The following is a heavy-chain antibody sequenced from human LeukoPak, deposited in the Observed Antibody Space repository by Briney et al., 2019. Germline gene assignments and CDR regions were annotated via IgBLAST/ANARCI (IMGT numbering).Heavy chain of an antibody. D-gene: IGHD4-17*01. CDR1: GGSFSGYY. J-gene: IGHJ6*02. CDR3: AKGNFGAYGDYAKNYYYGMDV. Sequence: SETLSLTCAVYGGSFSGYYWSWIRQPPGKGLEWIGEINHSGSTNYNPSLKSRVTISVDTSKNQFSLKLSSVTAEDTAVYYCAKGNFGAYGDYAKNYYYGMDVWGQGTTVTVSS. CDR2: INHSGST. V-gene: IGHV4-34*01.